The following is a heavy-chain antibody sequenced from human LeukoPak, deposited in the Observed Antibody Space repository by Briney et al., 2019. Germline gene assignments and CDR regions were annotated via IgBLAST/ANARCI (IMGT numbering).Heavy chain of an antibody. D-gene: IGHD6-13*01. J-gene: IGHJ3*01. V-gene: IGHV4-59*01. CDR3: ARVGAGGPRRALDV. CDR1: GGSINNYY. CDR2: IYDSGST. Sequence: PSETLSLTCAVSGGSINNYYWSWIRQPPGKGLEWIGYIYDSGSTNYNPSLQSRVTTSLGTSKNQVSLELSSVTAADTAVYCARVGAGGPRRALDVWGQGTMVTVSS.